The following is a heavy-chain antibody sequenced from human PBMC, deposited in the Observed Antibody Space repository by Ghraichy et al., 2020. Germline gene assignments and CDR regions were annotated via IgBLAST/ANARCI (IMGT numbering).Heavy chain of an antibody. CDR1: GGSISSYY. CDR3: ARRHSYDSSGYYYGAGWYFDL. Sequence: SETLSLTCTVSGGSISSYYWSWIRQPPGKGLEWIGYIYYSGSTNYNPSLKSRVTISVDTSKNQFSLKLSSLTATDTAVYYCARRHSYDSSGYYYGAGWYFDLWGRGTLVTVSS. CDR2: IYYSGST. D-gene: IGHD3-22*01. J-gene: IGHJ2*01. V-gene: IGHV4-59*08.